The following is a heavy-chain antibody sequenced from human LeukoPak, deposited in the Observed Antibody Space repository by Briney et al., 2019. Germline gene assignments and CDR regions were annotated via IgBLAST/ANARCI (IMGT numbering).Heavy chain of an antibody. CDR1: GYTFTGYY. Sequence: GASVKVSCKASGYTFTGYYMHWVRQAPGQGLECMGWINLNSGGTNDAQKFQDRGTMTRDTSISTAYMELSRLRSDDTAVYYCARSPDILTGENFDYWGQGTLVTVSS. CDR3: ARSPDILTGENFDY. V-gene: IGHV1-2*02. CDR2: INLNSGGT. D-gene: IGHD3-9*01. J-gene: IGHJ4*02.